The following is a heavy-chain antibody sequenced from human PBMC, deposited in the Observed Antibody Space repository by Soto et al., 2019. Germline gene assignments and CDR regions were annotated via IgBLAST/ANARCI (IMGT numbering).Heavy chain of an antibody. Sequence: SETLSLTCTVSGGAISIYYWSWIRQPPGKGLEWIGYIYYSGSTNYNPSLKSRVTISVDTSKNQFSLKLSSVTAADTAVYYCASSGYYYQFDYWGQGTLVTVSS. D-gene: IGHD3-22*01. CDR2: IYYSGST. CDR1: GGAISIYY. V-gene: IGHV4-59*01. J-gene: IGHJ4*02. CDR3: ASSGYYYQFDY.